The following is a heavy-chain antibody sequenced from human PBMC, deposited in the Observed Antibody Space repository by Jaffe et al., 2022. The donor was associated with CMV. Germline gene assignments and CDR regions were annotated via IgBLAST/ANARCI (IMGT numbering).Heavy chain of an antibody. Sequence: EVQLVESGGGLVQPGGSLRLSCAASGFTFSSYWMSWVRQAPGKGLEWVANIKQGGSEKHYVDSVKGRFTISRDDARNSLYLQMNSLRVEDTAVYYCAREGVARGGLGDVWGKGTTVTVSS. CDR1: GFTFSSYW. D-gene: IGHD6-13*01. CDR3: AREGVARGGLGDV. CDR2: IKQGGSEK. J-gene: IGHJ6*04. V-gene: IGHV3-7*03.